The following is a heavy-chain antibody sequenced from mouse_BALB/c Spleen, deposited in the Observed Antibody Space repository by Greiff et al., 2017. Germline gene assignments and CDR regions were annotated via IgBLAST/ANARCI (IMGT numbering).Heavy chain of an antibody. CDR1: GFTFSSYA. CDR3: ARIHRYDVGEYAMDY. D-gene: IGHD2-14*01. CDR2: ISSGGST. Sequence: EVQRVESGGGLVKPGGSLKLSCAASGFTFSSYAMSWVRQTPEKRLEWVASISSGGSTYYPDSVKGRFTISRDNARNILYLQMSSLRSEDTAMYYCARIHRYDVGEYAMDYWGQGTSVTVSS. J-gene: IGHJ4*01. V-gene: IGHV5-6-5*01.